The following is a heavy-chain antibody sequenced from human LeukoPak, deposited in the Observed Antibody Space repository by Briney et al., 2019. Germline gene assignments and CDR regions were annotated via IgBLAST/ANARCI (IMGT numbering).Heavy chain of an antibody. CDR3: ARVGTDYGASVNWFDP. D-gene: IGHD4/OR15-4a*01. CDR1: GGSISSGGYY. CDR2: IYYSGST. V-gene: IGHV4-31*03. J-gene: IGHJ5*02. Sequence: SETLSLTCTVSGGSISSGGYYWSWIRQHPGKGLEWVGYIYYSGSTYYNPSLKSRVTISVDTSKTQFSLKLSSVPAADTAVYYCARVGTDYGASVNWFDPWGQGTLVTVSS.